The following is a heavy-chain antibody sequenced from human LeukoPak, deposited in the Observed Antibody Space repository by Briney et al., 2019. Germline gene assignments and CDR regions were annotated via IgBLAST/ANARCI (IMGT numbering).Heavy chain of an antibody. CDR2: ISSSSSYI. CDR1: GFTFSSYS. CDR3: AREDSSSLDYYYMDV. J-gene: IGHJ6*03. D-gene: IGHD6-6*01. V-gene: IGHV3-21*01. Sequence: GGSLRLSCAASGFTFSSYSMNWVRQAPGKGLEWVSSISSSSSYIYYADSVKGRFTISRDNAKNSLYLQMNSLRAEDTAVYYCAREDSSSLDYYYMDVWGKGTTVTVSS.